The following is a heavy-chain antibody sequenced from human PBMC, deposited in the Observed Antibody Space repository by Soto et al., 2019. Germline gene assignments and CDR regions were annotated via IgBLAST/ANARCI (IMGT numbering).Heavy chain of an antibody. Sequence: QGQLVQSGAEVKTPGASVKVSCKASGYTFTRYGISWVRQAPGQGLEWMGWISGYNGDTKYAQKFQGRVTMTIDTSTTTVYMELRSLTSDDTAVYYCAKNGQPPYYYYGMDVWGQGTTVTVSS. J-gene: IGHJ6*02. V-gene: IGHV1-18*01. CDR3: AKNGQPPYYYYGMDV. CDR2: ISGYNGDT. CDR1: GYTFTRYG. D-gene: IGHD2-8*01.